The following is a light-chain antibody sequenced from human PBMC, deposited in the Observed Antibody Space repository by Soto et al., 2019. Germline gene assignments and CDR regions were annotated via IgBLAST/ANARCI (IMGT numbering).Light chain of an antibody. CDR1: QSVLYSSNNNNY. J-gene: IGKJ1*01. CDR3: QQYYSTPWT. CDR2: WAS. Sequence: DIVMTQSPDSLAVSLGERATINCKSSQSVLYSSNNNNYLAWYQQKPGQPPKLLISWASTRESGVPDRFSGSGSGTHFTLTISGLQAEDVAVYYCQQYYSTPWTFGQGTKVDIK. V-gene: IGKV4-1*01.